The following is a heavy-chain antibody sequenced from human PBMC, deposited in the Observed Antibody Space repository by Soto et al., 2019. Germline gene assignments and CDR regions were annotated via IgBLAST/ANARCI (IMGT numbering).Heavy chain of an antibody. CDR3: ARCREKDFWSGYFGWFDP. CDR2: IIPIFGTA. V-gene: IGHV1-69*13. D-gene: IGHD3-3*01. J-gene: IGHJ5*02. Sequence: SVKVSCKASGGTFSSYAISCVRQAPGQGLEWMGGIIPIFGTANYAQKFQGRVTITADESTSTAYMELSSLRSEDTAVYYCARCREKDFWSGYFGWFDPWGQGTLVTVSS. CDR1: GGTFSSYA.